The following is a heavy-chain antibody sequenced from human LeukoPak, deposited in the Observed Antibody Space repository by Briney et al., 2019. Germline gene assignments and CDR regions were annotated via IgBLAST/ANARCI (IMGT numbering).Heavy chain of an antibody. D-gene: IGHD3-10*01. CDR2: IYYSGST. CDR3: ARTPVWGSGSYFDL. J-gene: IGHJ2*01. CDR1: GGSFSSSSYY. Sequence: SETLSLTCAVYGGSFSSSSYYWGWIRQPPGKGLEWIGSIYYSGSTYYNPSLKSRVTISVDTSKNQFSLKLSSVTAADTAVYYCARTPVWGSGSYFDLWGRGTLVTVSS. V-gene: IGHV4-39*01.